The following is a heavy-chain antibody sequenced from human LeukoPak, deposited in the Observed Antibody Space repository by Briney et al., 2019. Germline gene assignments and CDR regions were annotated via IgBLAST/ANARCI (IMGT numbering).Heavy chain of an antibody. CDR3: ARACGGDCYLSDY. CDR1: GFTFSSYS. J-gene: IGHJ4*02. Sequence: GGSLRLSCAASGFTFSSYSMTWVRQAPGKGLEWVSSISTSSSYIYYADSVKGRFTISRDNAKNSLYLQMNSLRAEDTAVYYCARACGGDCYLSDYWGQGTLVTVSS. D-gene: IGHD2-21*02. CDR2: ISTSSSYI. V-gene: IGHV3-21*01.